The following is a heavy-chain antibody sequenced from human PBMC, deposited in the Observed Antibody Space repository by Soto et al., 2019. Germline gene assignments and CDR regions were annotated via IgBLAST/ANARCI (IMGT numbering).Heavy chain of an antibody. CDR2: VYFSGST. D-gene: IGHD3-16*01. CDR3: ARIPVDTYMIYWSDP. J-gene: IGHJ5*02. Sequence: ETLSLTCSVSGDSVSSGDYYCSCIRHPPGKGLERIGHVYFSGSTNYIPSLKSRLTMSVDTAKNQFSLKLNSVTAADTAVYYCARIPVDTYMIYWSDPWGQGTQVTVSS. V-gene: IGHV4-61*08. CDR1: GDSVSSGDYY.